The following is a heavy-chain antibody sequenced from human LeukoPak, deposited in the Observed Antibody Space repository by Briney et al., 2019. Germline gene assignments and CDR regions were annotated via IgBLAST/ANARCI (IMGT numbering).Heavy chain of an antibody. D-gene: IGHD2-8*01. V-gene: IGHV1-8*01. J-gene: IGHJ4*02. CDR2: LNPQSGHT. CDR1: GYTFITYD. Sequence: ASVKVSCKASGYTFITYDIIWVRQAAGQGLEWVGWLNPQSGHTGSTESFQGRVIMTMDSSISTAYMELRSLRFEDTAVYCCARGPWFRSLVGYCANGVCYPGYWGQGTLVTVSS. CDR3: ARGPWFRSLVGYCANGVCYPGY.